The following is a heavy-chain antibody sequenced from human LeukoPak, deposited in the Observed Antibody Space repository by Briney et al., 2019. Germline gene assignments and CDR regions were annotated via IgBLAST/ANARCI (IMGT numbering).Heavy chain of an antibody. CDR1: GGSISSSNW. D-gene: IGHD3-22*01. CDR2: IYHSGST. V-gene: IGHV4-4*02. Sequence: PSETLSLTCAVSGGSISSSNWWSWVRQPPGKGLEWIGEIYHSGSTYYNPSLKSRVTISVDRSKNQFSLKLSSVTAADTAVYYCARGRSMYYYDSSGYPITFFDYWGQGTLVTVSS. CDR3: ARGRSMYYYDSSGYPITFFDY. J-gene: IGHJ4*02.